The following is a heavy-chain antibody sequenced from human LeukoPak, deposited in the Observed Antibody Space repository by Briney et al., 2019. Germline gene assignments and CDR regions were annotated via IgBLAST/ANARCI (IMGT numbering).Heavy chain of an antibody. V-gene: IGHV1-2*02. J-gene: IGHJ5*02. Sequence: ASVKVSCKASGYTFSDYYIHWVRQAPGQRLEWMGWINPNSGDTNYAQKFQGRVTMTRDTSISTAYMDLSSLRSDDTAVYYCARPTLQTLGAWGQGTLVTVSS. CDR2: INPNSGDT. CDR3: ARPTLQTLGA. D-gene: IGHD3-10*01. CDR1: GYTFSDYY.